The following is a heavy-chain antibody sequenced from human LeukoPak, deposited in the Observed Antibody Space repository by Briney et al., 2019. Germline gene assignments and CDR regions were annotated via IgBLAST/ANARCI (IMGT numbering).Heavy chain of an antibody. CDR3: ARDLLYFDY. J-gene: IGHJ4*02. Sequence: ASVKVSCKASGYTFTSYGISWVRQAPGQGFQWMGWVSAYNGNTNYAQKFQGRVTMTRDMSTSTVYMELSSLRSEDTAVYYCARDLLYFDYWGQGTLVTVSS. CDR2: VSAYNGNT. V-gene: IGHV1-18*01. CDR1: GYTFTSYG.